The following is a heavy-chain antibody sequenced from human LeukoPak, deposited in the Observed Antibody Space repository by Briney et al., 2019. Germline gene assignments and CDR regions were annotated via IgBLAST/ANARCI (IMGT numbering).Heavy chain of an antibody. J-gene: IGHJ5*02. CDR1: GYTLTELS. D-gene: IGHD2-21*02. CDR2: FDPEDGET. V-gene: IGHV1-24*01. CDR3: ATEAYCGGDCYSYNWFDP. Sequence: ASVKVSCKVSGYTLTELSMHWVRQAPGKGLEWMGGFDPEDGETIYAQKFQGRVTMTEDTSIDTAHMELSSLRSEDTAVYYCATEAYCGGDCYSYNWFDPWGQGTLVTVSS.